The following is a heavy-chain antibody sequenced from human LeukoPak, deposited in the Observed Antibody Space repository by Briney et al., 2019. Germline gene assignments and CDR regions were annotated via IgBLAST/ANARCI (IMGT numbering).Heavy chain of an antibody. Sequence: PSETLSLTCTVSGGSISSYYWSWVRQPAGKGLDWIGRIYTSGSTNYNPSLKSRVTMSVDTSKNQFSLKLSSVTSADTAVYYCKREIEAAGTFCWFYPWGQGTLVTVSS. CDR1: GGSISSYY. J-gene: IGHJ5*02. V-gene: IGHV4-4*07. D-gene: IGHD6-13*01. CDR2: IYTSGST. CDR3: KREIEAAGTFCWFYP.